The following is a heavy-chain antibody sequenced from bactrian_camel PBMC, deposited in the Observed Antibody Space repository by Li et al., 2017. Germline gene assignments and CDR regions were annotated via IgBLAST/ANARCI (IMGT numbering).Heavy chain of an antibody. Sequence: QVQLVESGGGSVQAGGSLKLSCAFSGYTSSNCMGWFRQAPDQEREGIAAIDYDGWATYADSVKGRFTISKDDVKNTLYLEMNSLKPEDTAMYYCAANGRSFFGVYCPAGREYSYWGQGTQVTVS. CDR3: AANGRSFFGVYCPAGREYSY. CDR1: GYTSSNC. V-gene: IGHV3S53*01. CDR2: IDYDGWA. D-gene: IGHD2*01. J-gene: IGHJ4*01.